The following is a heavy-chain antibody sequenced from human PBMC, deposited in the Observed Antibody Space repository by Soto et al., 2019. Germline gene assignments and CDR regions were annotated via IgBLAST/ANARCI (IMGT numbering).Heavy chain of an antibody. CDR2: IYYSGST. V-gene: IGHV4-31*03. CDR1: GGSISSGGYY. Sequence: QVQLQESGPGLVKPSQTLSLTCTVSGGSISSGGYYWNWIRQHPGKGLEWIGYIYYSGSTDYNPSLKSRVTISVDTSKNQYSLKLSSVTAADTAVYYCARRGYYDRNCYFDYWGQGTLVTVSS. CDR3: ARRGYYDRNCYFDY. J-gene: IGHJ4*02. D-gene: IGHD3-22*01.